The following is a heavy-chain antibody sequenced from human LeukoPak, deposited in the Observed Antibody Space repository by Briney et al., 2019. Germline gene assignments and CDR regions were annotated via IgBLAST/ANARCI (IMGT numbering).Heavy chain of an antibody. CDR1: GGSISSGDYY. CDR2: IYYSGST. CDR3: TTHRDYYGSGTLNVDDY. J-gene: IGHJ4*02. V-gene: IGHV4-30-4*01. D-gene: IGHD3-10*01. Sequence: SQTLSLTCTVSGGSISSGDYYWSWIRQPPGKGLEWIGYIYYSGSTYYNPSLKSRVTISVDTSKNQFSLKLGSVTAADTAVYYCTTHRDYYGSGTLNVDDYWGQGTLVTVSS.